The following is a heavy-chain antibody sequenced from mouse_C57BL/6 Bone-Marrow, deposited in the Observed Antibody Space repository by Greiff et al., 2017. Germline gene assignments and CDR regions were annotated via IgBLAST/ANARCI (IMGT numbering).Heavy chain of an antibody. D-gene: IGHD1-1*01. CDR1: GFTFSSYA. V-gene: IGHV5-9-1*02. CDR2: ISSGGDYI. J-gene: IGHJ3*01. CDR3: TRDHYYGSSSFRAY. Sequence: EVQWVESGEGLVKPGGSLKLSCAASGFTFSSYAMSWVRQTPEKRLEWVAYISSGGDYIYYADTVKGRFTISRDNARNTLYLQMSSLKSEDTAMYYCTRDHYYGSSSFRAYWGQGTLVTVSA.